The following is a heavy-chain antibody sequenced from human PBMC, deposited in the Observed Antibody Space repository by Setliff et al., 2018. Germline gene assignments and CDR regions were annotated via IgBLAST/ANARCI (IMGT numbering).Heavy chain of an antibody. CDR2: SNPGGGSA. V-gene: IGHV1-46*01. D-gene: IGHD6-13*01. CDR1: GYTLSRHY. J-gene: IGHJ4*02. CDR3: ARAGVAAADRKGLLEY. Sequence: ASVKVSCKATGYTLSRHYMHWARQAPGQGLEWMGISNPGGGSASIVQKFQGRVTMTSDTSASTVYMEVTGLTSEDTAVYYCARAGVAAADRKGLLEYWGQGTLVTVSS.